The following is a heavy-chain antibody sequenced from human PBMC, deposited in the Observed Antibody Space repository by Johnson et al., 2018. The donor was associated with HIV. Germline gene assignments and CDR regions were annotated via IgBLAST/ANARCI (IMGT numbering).Heavy chain of an antibody. CDR3: ASGRPDGSGSYYVDAFHF. J-gene: IGHJ3*01. CDR2: IYSGGNT. CDR1: GLTVSNIY. D-gene: IGHD3-22*01. Sequence: VQLVESGGGLMQPGGSLRLSCAASGLTVSNIYMRWVRQAPGKGLEWVSVIYSGGNTYYSASVKGRCTLSRDTSKNTVFLQMNSLRAEDTAVYYCASGRPDGSGSYYVDAFHFWGQGTMLTVSS. V-gene: IGHV3-53*01.